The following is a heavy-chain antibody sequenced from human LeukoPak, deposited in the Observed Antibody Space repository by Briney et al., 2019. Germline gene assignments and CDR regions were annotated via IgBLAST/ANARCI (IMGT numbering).Heavy chain of an antibody. CDR1: GYTFTGYY. Sequence: ASMKVSCKASGYTFTGYYMHWVRQAPGQGLEWMGWINPNSGGTYYVQKFQGRVTLTRDTSINTAYMELSRLTSDDTAVYYCAREIGDFDYWGQGTLVTVSS. J-gene: IGHJ4*02. V-gene: IGHV1-2*02. D-gene: IGHD2/OR15-2a*01. CDR2: INPNSGGT. CDR3: AREIGDFDY.